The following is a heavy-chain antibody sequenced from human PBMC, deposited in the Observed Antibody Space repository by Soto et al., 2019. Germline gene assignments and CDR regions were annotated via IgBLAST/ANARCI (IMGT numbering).Heavy chain of an antibody. V-gene: IGHV3-23*01. CDR3: AKMQWLASYYFDY. D-gene: IGHD6-19*01. J-gene: IGHJ4*02. CDR1: GFTFSSYA. CDR2: ISGSGGST. Sequence: PGGSLRLSCAASGFTFSSYAMSWVRQAPGKGLEWVSAISGSGGSTYYADSVKGRFTISRDNSKNTLYLQMNSLGAEDTAVYYCAKMQWLASYYFDYWGQGTLVTVSS.